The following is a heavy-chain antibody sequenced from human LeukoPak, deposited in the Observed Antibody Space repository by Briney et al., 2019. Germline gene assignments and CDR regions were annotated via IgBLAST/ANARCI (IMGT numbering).Heavy chain of an antibody. V-gene: IGHV3-74*01. CDR3: ARCEVGSWYDYFDY. CDR1: GFTISSYW. CDR2: INSDGSST. J-gene: IGHJ4*02. Sequence: GGSLRLSCAASGFTISSYWMHWVRQVLGKGLVWVSRINSDGSSTSYADSVKGRFTISRDNAKNTLYLQMNSLRAEDTAVYYCARCEVGSWYDYFDYWGQGTLVTVSS. D-gene: IGHD6-13*01.